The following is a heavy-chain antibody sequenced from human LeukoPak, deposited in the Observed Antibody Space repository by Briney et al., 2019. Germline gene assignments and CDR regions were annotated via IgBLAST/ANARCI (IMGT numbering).Heavy chain of an antibody. D-gene: IGHD6-13*01. V-gene: IGHV3-53*01. J-gene: IGHJ4*02. CDR2: IYSGGGT. CDR1: GITVSSSY. CDR3: ARMAAAGPFDN. Sequence: GGSLRLSCAASGITVSSSYMAWVRQAPGKGLEGVSVIYSGGGTYDADSVKGRFAISRDISKNTVYLQMSSLRVDDTAVYYCARMAAAGPFDNWGQGVLVSVSS.